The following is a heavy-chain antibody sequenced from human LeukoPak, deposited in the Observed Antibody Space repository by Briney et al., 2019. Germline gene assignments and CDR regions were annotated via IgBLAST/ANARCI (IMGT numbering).Heavy chain of an antibody. J-gene: IGHJ4*02. V-gene: IGHV1-18*01. CDR2: AYNGNT. Sequence: AYNGNTNYAQKLQGRVTMTTDTSTSTAYMELRSLRSDDTAVYYCARDNATPYYYDSSGLDYWGQGTLVTVSS. D-gene: IGHD3-22*01. CDR3: ARDNATPYYYDSSGLDY.